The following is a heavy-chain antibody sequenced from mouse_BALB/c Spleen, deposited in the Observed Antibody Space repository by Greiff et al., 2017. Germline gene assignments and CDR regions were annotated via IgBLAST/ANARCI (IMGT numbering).Heavy chain of an antibody. V-gene: IGHV5-6-4*01. CDR2: ISSGGSYT. CDR3: TRAGTGPYYYAMGY. J-gene: IGHJ4*01. Sequence: EVQRVESGGGLVKPGGSLKLSCAASGFTFSSYTMSWVRQTPEKRLAWVATISSGGSYTYYPDSVKGRFTISRDNAKNTLYLQMSSLKSEDTAMYYCTRAGTGPYYYAMGYWGQGTSVTVSS. CDR1: GFTFSSYT. D-gene: IGHD3-3*01.